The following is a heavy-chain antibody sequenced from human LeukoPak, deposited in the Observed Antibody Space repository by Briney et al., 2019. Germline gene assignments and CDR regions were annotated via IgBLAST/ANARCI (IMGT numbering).Heavy chain of an antibody. CDR1: GGTFSNYA. V-gene: IGHV1-69*01. CDR2: IIPIFGTA. J-gene: IGHJ6*03. D-gene: IGHD3-10*01. Sequence: ASVKVSCKASGGTFSNYAISWVRQAPGQGLEWMGGIIPIFGTANYAQKFQGRVTITADESTSTAYMGLSSLRSEDTAVYYCARASYANYYGSGSYYNQFLYYYMDVWGKGTTVIVSS. CDR3: ARASYANYYGSGSYYNQFLYYYMDV.